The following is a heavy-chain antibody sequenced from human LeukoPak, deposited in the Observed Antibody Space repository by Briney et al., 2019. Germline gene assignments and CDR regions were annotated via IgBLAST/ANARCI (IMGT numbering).Heavy chain of an antibody. CDR1: GFAFSDYS. D-gene: IGHD7-27*01. J-gene: IGHJ4*02. CDR2: TRGSGSGT. Sequence: GGSLRLSCAASGFAFSDYSMNWVRQAPGKGLEWIANTRGSGSGTGSGSYYAGAVKGRFTISRDNAKNSLYLQMNSLRAEDTAFYFCARDDNWGFDYWGQGALVTVSS. V-gene: IGHV3-21*05. CDR3: ARDDNWGFDY.